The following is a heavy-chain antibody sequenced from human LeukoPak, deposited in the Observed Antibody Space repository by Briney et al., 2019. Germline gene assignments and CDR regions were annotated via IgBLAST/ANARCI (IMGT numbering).Heavy chain of an antibody. CDR1: GFTFSSYW. Sequence: GGSLRLSCAASGFTFSSYWMSWVRQAPGKGLEWVANIKHNGSEIYYVDSVKGQFTISRDNAKNSLYLQMNSLRAEDTAAYYCGRYCYDSSGSLDYWGQGTLVTVSS. J-gene: IGHJ4*02. CDR3: GRYCYDSSGSLDY. D-gene: IGHD3-22*01. CDR2: IKHNGSEI. V-gene: IGHV3-7*01.